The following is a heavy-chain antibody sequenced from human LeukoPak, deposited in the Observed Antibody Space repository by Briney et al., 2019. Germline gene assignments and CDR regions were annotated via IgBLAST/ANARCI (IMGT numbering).Heavy chain of an antibody. D-gene: IGHD3-22*01. J-gene: IGHJ4*02. CDR2: ISGRGGTT. Sequence: GGSLRLSCAASGFTFTNYAMSWVRQAPGKGLEWVSSISGRGGTTYYADSVKGRFTISRDNSKNTVYLEMNSLRAEDTAVYYCAKVRGAVAITFPDYWGQGTLVTVSS. CDR1: GFTFTNYA. CDR3: AKVRGAVAITFPDY. V-gene: IGHV3-23*01.